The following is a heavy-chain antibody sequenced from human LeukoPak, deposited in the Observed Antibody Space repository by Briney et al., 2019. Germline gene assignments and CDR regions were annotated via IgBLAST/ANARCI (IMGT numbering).Heavy chain of an antibody. CDR3: ARTITTHPTQAFDA. Sequence: SETLSLTCSVYGGSISSSSYYWGWIRQPPGKGLEWIGTIYYSGKTYYNPSLKSRVTISVDTSKNHFSLKLSSVTAADTSVYYCARTITTHPTQAFDAWGQGTLVTVSS. V-gene: IGHV4-39*02. CDR1: GGSISSSSYY. D-gene: IGHD4-11*01. J-gene: IGHJ5*02. CDR2: IYYSGKT.